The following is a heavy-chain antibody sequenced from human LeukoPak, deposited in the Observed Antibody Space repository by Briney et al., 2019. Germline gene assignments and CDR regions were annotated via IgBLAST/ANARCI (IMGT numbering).Heavy chain of an antibody. Sequence: ASVKVSCKASGYTFTSYDISWVRQAPGQGLEWMGWISVYNGNTNYAQKLQGRVTMTTDTSTSTAYMELRSLRSDDTAVYYCARKAAAVDFDYWGQGILVTVSS. J-gene: IGHJ4*02. CDR3: ARKAAAVDFDY. D-gene: IGHD6-13*01. CDR1: GYTFTSYD. V-gene: IGHV1-18*04. CDR2: ISVYNGNT.